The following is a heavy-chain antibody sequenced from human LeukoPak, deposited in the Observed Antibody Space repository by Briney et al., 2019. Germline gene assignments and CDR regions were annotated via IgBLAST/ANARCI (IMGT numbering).Heavy chain of an antibody. CDR2: IKEDGSET. Sequence: GGSLRLSCAASGFIFKKYCMNWVRQVPGKGLECLANIKEDGSETYYADSVKGRFTISRDNPKNLLFLQINSLRVEDTAVYYCARETPRRGETRDGYRWGQGTVVTVSS. CDR3: ARETPRRGETRDGYR. J-gene: IGHJ4*02. D-gene: IGHD5-24*01. V-gene: IGHV3-7*01. CDR1: GFIFKKYC.